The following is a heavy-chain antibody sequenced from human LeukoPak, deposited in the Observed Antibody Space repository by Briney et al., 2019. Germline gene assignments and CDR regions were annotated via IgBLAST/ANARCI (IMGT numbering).Heavy chain of an antibody. CDR3: AKDKARAADYYFDY. CDR1: GFTFSSYW. CDR2: IKQDGSEK. D-gene: IGHD6-13*01. Sequence: GSLRLSCAASGFTFSSYWMSWVREAPGKWLEWVAGIKQDGSEKYYVDSVKGRFTISRDNSKNTLYLQMNSLRPEDTAVYYCAKDKARAADYYFDYWGHGTLVTVSS. V-gene: IGHV3-7*01. J-gene: IGHJ4*01.